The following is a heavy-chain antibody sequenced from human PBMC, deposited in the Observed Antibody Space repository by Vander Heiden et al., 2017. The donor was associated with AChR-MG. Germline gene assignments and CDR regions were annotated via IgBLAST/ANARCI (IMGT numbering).Heavy chain of an antibody. CDR3: AKYVAARPIFDY. J-gene: IGHJ4*02. CDR2: ISGSGGST. Sequence: EVPLLESGGGLVQPGGSLRLSCAASGFTFSSYAMSWVRQAPGKGLEWVSAISGSGGSTYYADSVKGRFTISRDNSKNTLYLQMNSLRAEDTAVYYCAKYVAARPIFDYWGQGTLVTVSS. V-gene: IGHV3-23*01. D-gene: IGHD6-6*01. CDR1: GFTFSSYA.